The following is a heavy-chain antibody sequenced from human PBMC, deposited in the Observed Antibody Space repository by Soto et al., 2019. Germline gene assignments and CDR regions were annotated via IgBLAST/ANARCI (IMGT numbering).Heavy chain of an antibody. Sequence: GGSLRLSCAASGFTFSSYSMNWVRQAPGKGLEWVSSISSSSSYIYYADSVKGRFTISRGNAKNSLYLQMNSLRAEDTAVYYCARRLYCSSTSYPGAFDIWGQGTMVTVSS. CDR3: ARRLYCSSTSYPGAFDI. V-gene: IGHV3-21*01. D-gene: IGHD2-2*01. CDR2: ISSSSSYI. J-gene: IGHJ3*02. CDR1: GFTFSSYS.